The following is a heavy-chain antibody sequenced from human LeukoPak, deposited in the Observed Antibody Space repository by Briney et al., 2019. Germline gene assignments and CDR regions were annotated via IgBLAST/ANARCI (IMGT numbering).Heavy chain of an antibody. Sequence: GGSLRLSCAASGFTFSSYSMNWVRQAPGKGLEWVAFIRYDGSNKYYADSVKGRFTISRDNSKNTLYLQMNSLRAEDTAVYYCAKALRSYQRDWFDPWGQGTLVTVSS. V-gene: IGHV3-30*02. CDR1: GFTFSSYS. J-gene: IGHJ5*02. CDR2: IRYDGSNK. CDR3: AKALRSYQRDWFDP. D-gene: IGHD2-2*01.